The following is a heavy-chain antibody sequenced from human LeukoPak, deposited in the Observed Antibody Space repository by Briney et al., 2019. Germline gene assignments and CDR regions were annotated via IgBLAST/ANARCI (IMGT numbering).Heavy chain of an antibody. CDR3: ATESYSGSYLYAFDI. CDR2: FDTEDGET. D-gene: IGHD1-26*01. V-gene: IGHV1-24*01. Sequence: ASVKVSCKVSGYTLTEFSMHWVRQAPGKGLEWMGGFDTEDGETTYAQKFQGRVTMTEDASTDTAYMELSSLTPEDTAVYYCATESYSGSYLYAFDIWGQGTMVTVSS. CDR1: GYTLTEFS. J-gene: IGHJ3*02.